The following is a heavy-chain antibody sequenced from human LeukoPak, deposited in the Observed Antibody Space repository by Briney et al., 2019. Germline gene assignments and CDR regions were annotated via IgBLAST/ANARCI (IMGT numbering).Heavy chain of an antibody. CDR2: ISYSGNT. CDR3: ARHTTHGDYNPNDY. D-gene: IGHD3-16*01. V-gene: IGHV4-61*08. J-gene: IGHJ4*02. CDR1: GGSISSGGYY. Sequence: SQTLSLTCTVSGGSISSGGYYWSWIRQPPGKELEWIGYISYSGNTDSNPSLKSRVTVSVDTSKNQFSLKLSSVTAADTAVYYCARHTTHGDYNPNDYWGQGTLVTVSS.